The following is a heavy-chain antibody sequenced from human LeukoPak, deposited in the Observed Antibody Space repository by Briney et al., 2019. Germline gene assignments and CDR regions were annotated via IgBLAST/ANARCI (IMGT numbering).Heavy chain of an antibody. CDR2: INPNSGGT. V-gene: IGHV1-2*02. D-gene: IGHD3-3*01. Sequence: ASVKVSCKAPGYTFTGYYMHWVRQAPGQGLEWMGWINPNSGGTNCAQKFQGRVTMTRDTSISTAYMELSRLRSDDTAVYYCARDRSGYFHYWGQGTLVTVSS. CDR1: GYTFTGYY. J-gene: IGHJ4*02. CDR3: ARDRSGYFHY.